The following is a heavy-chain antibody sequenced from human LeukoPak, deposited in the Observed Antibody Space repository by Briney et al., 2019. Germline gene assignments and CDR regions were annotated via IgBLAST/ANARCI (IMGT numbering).Heavy chain of an antibody. CDR3: ARVQVVPAASDAFDI. Sequence: SETLSLTCTVSGGYVRSYYWSWIRQPPGKGLEWIGRIYTSGSTNYNPSLKSRVTMSVDTSKNQFSLKLSSVTAADTAVYYCARVQVVPAASDAFDIWGQGTMVTVSS. V-gene: IGHV4-4*07. J-gene: IGHJ3*02. D-gene: IGHD2-2*01. CDR2: IYTSGST. CDR1: GGYVRSYY.